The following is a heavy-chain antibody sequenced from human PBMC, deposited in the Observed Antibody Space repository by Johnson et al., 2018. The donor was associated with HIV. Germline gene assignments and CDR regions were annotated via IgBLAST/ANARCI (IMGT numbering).Heavy chain of an antibody. J-gene: IGHJ3*02. D-gene: IGHD2-15*01. Sequence: VQLVESGGGLVQPGRSLRLSCAASGFTFDDYAMHWVRQAPGKGLEWVSGISWNSGSIGYADSVKGRFTISRDNAKNSLYLQMNSLRAEDTALYYRHVVVTAAQTNYQAAFDIWGQGTMVTVSS. CDR2: ISWNSGSI. CDR1: GFTFDDYA. CDR3: HVVVTAAQTNYQAAFDI. V-gene: IGHV3-9*01.